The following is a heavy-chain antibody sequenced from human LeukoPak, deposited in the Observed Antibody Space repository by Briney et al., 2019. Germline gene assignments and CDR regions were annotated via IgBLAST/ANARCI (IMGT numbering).Heavy chain of an antibody. D-gene: IGHD2-2*01. Sequence: SETLSPTCTVSGGSVSSGSYYWSWIRQPPGKGLEWIGYIYYSGSTNYDPSLKSRVTISVDTSKNQFSLKLSSVTAADTAVYYCAREDCSGTSCNFDYWGQGTLVTVSS. V-gene: IGHV4-61*01. J-gene: IGHJ4*02. CDR2: IYYSGST. CDR3: AREDCSGTSCNFDY. CDR1: GGSVSSGSYY.